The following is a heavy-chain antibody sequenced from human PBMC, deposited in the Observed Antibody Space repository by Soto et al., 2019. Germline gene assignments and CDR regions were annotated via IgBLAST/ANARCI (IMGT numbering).Heavy chain of an antibody. D-gene: IGHD2-2*01. J-gene: IGHJ4*02. CDR3: TSGPPMYCSSSSCYASPFDY. Sequence: GGSLRLSCAASGFTFSIYSMNWVRQAPGKGLEWVSYIMPGSSHIFYADSVKGRFTISRDNAKNKLYLQMNSLRADDTAVYYCTSGPPMYCSSSSCYASPFDYWGQGTLVTVSS. V-gene: IGHV3-21*05. CDR1: GFTFSIYS. CDR2: IMPGSSHI.